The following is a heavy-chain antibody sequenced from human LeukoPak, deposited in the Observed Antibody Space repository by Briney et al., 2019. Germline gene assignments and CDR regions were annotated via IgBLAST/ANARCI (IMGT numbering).Heavy chain of an antibody. J-gene: IGHJ5*02. D-gene: IGHD3-16*02. V-gene: IGHV4-34*01. CDR2: INHSGSA. Sequence: SETLSLTCAVYGGSFSDYYWNWIRQPPGKGLEWIGEINHSGSATYNPSLKSRVTISVDTSKNQLPLKLTSVTAADTAAYYCARMARELSPIYWFDPWGQGTLVTVSS. CDR3: ARMARELSPIYWFDP. CDR1: GGSFSDYY.